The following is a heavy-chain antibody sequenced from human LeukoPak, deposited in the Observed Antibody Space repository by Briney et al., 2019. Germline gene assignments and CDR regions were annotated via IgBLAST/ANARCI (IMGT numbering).Heavy chain of an antibody. CDR1: GGSISSSSYY. CDR3: ARDPFYDSSGYYSNLNWFDP. D-gene: IGHD3-22*01. J-gene: IGHJ5*02. Sequence: SETLSLTCTVSGGSISSSSYYWSWTRQPAGKGLEWIGRIYASGSTNYNPSLKSRVTISVDTSKNQFSLKLSSVTAADTAAYYCARDPFYDSSGYYSNLNWFDPWGQGTLVTVSS. CDR2: IYASGST. V-gene: IGHV4-61*02.